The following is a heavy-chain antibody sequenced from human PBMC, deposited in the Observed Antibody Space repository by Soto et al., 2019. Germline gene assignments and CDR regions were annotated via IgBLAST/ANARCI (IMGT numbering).Heavy chain of an antibody. V-gene: IGHV3-33*01. CDR3: ARGGGSSWTRVWYYYYGMDV. J-gene: IGHJ6*02. Sequence: GGSLRLSCAASGFTFSSYGMHWVRQAPGKGLEWVAVIWYDGSNKYYADSVKGRFTISRDNSKNTLYLQMNSLRAEDTAVYYCARGGGSSWTRVWYYYYGMDVWGQGTTVTVSS. D-gene: IGHD6-13*01. CDR1: GFTFSSYG. CDR2: IWYDGSNK.